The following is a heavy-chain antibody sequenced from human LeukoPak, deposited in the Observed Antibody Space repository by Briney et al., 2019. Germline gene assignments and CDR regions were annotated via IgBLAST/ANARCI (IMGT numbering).Heavy chain of an antibody. Sequence: SETLSLTCTVSGGSISSSIYYWGWIRQPPGKGLEWIGSIYYSGSTYYNPSLKSRVTISVDTSKNQFSLKLSSVTAADTAVYYCARAQKLAFDYWGQGTLVTVSS. D-gene: IGHD6-13*01. CDR1: GGSISSSIYY. CDR3: ARAQKLAFDY. J-gene: IGHJ4*02. CDR2: IYYSGST. V-gene: IGHV4-39*07.